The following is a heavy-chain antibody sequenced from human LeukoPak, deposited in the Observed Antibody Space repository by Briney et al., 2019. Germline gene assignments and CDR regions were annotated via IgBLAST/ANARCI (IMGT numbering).Heavy chain of an antibody. V-gene: IGHV3-11*01. CDR1: GFTFSDYY. Sequence: GGSLRLSCAASGFTFSDYYMSWIRQAPGKGLEWVSYISSSGSTIYYADSVKGRFTISRDNAQNSLYLQMNSLRAEDTAVYYCAKAVTRGLYYYYGMDVWGQGTTVTVSS. CDR3: AKAVTRGLYYYYGMDV. J-gene: IGHJ6*02. CDR2: ISSSGSTI. D-gene: IGHD2-21*02.